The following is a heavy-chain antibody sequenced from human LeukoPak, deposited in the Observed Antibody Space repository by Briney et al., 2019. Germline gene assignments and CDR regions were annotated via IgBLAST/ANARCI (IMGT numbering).Heavy chain of an antibody. CDR3: ARSRAFNSGAFDP. D-gene: IGHD1-26*01. CDR1: GGSISSSSYY. V-gene: IGHV4-39*07. Sequence: SETLSLTCTVSGGSISSSSYYWGWIRQPPGKGLEWIGSIYYSGSTYYNPSLKSRVTISVDTSKNQFSLRLNSVTAADTAVYYCARSRAFNSGAFDPWGQGSLVTVSS. CDR2: IYYSGST. J-gene: IGHJ5*02.